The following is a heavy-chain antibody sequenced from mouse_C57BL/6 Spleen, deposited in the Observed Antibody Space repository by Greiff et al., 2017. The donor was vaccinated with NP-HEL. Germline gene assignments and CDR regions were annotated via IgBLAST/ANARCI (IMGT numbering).Heavy chain of an antibody. CDR3: ARCLGSSLDY. CDR2: LYPGDGDT. CDR1: GYAFRSYW. V-gene: IGHV1-80*01. Sequence: QVQLQPSGAELVKPGASVKISCKASGYAFRSYWMHWVKQRPGKGLELIGQLYPGDGDTNYNGKFKGKATLTADKSSSTAYMQLSSLTSEDSAVYFCARCLGSSLDYWGQGTTLTVSS. J-gene: IGHJ2*01. D-gene: IGHD1-1*01.